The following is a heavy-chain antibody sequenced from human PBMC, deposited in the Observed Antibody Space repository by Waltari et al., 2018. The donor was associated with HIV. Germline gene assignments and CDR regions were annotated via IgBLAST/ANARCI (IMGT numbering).Heavy chain of an antibody. CDR2: IFPDDSDT. J-gene: IGHJ4*02. V-gene: IGHV5-51*01. D-gene: IGHD3-10*01. CDR1: GYSFSNPW. Sequence: EVQLVQSGAEVRKPGESLKIFCKTSGYSFSNPWTLWVRQVPGKGLEWMGIIFPDDSDTRYSPSFQGRVTISVDTSIATAYLQWDSLKVSDTAFYYCARQTGSYLDYWGQGTLVTVSS. CDR3: ARQTGSYLDY.